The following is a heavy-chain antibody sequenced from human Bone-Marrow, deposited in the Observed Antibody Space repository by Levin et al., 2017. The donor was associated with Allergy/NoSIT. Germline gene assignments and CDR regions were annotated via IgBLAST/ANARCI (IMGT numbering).Heavy chain of an antibody. Sequence: PSQTLSLTCTVSGGSISSSSYYWGWIRQPPGKGLEWIGSIYYSGSTYYNPSLKSRVTISVDTSKNQFSLKLSSVTAADTAVYYCAITMVRGVMNYWGQGTLVTVSS. D-gene: IGHD3-10*01. CDR1: GGSISSSSYY. J-gene: IGHJ4*02. CDR2: IYYSGST. CDR3: AITMVRGVMNY. V-gene: IGHV4-39*01.